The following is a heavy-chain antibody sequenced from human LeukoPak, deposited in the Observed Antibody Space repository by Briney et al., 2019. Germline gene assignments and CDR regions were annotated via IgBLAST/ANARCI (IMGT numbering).Heavy chain of an antibody. J-gene: IGHJ4*02. CDR2: IYYSGNT. V-gene: IGHV4-39*01. CDR3: ARLRGYSFGVSDY. CDR1: GGSISSSSYY. Sequence: SETLSLTRTVSGGSISSSSYYWGWLRQPPGKGLEWIGSIYYSGNTYYNPSLKSRVTISVDTSKNQFSLKLSSVTAADTAVYYCARLRGYSFGVSDYWGQGTLATVSS. D-gene: IGHD5-18*01.